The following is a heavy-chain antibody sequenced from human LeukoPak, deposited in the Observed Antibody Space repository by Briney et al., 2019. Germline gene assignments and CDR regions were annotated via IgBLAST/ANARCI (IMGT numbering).Heavy chain of an antibody. V-gene: IGHV3-64*01. Sequence: GGSLRLSCAASGFTFSSYAMHWVRQAPGKGLEYVSAISSNGGTTYYANSVKGRFTISRDNSKNTLSLQMGSLRAEDMAVYYCARGIVSGWYDAFDIWGQGTMGTVS. D-gene: IGHD6-19*01. CDR1: GFTFSSYA. J-gene: IGHJ3*02. CDR2: ISSNGGTT. CDR3: ARGIVSGWYDAFDI.